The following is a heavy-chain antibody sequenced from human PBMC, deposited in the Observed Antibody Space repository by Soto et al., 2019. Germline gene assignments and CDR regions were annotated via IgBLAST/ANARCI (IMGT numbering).Heavy chain of an antibody. D-gene: IGHD3-10*01. J-gene: IGHJ4*02. V-gene: IGHV3-7*01. CDR1: GFTFSTCW. Sequence: GGSLRLSCAASGFTFSTCWMMWVRQAPGKGLEWVANINQDGSERYYVDSVKGRFTISRDNAKNSLYLQMSSLRAEDTAVYYCVKDNRGSYWGQGTLVTVSS. CDR3: VKDNRGSY. CDR2: INQDGSER.